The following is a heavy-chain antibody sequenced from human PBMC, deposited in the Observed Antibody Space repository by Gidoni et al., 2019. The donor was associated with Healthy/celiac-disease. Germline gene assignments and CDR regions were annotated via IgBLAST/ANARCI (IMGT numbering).Heavy chain of an antibody. Sequence: YGGSTNYNPSLKSRVTISVDTSKNQFSLKLSSVTAADTAVYYCAREGYYYDSSGYYFDYWGQGTLVTVSS. J-gene: IGHJ4*02. CDR2: YGGST. V-gene: IGHV4-59*01. D-gene: IGHD3-22*01. CDR3: AREGYYYDSSGYYFDY.